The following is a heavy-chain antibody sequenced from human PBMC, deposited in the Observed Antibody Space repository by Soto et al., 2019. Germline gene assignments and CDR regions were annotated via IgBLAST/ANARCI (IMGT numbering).Heavy chain of an antibody. V-gene: IGHV3-30-3*01. CDR1: GFTFSSYA. D-gene: IGHD6-6*01. CDR2: ISYDGSNK. Sequence: QVQLVESGGGVVQPGRSLRLSCAASGFTFSSYAMHWVRQAPGKGLEWVAVISYDGSNKYYADSVKGRFTISRDNSKNTLYLQMNSLRAEDTAVYYCARMGGEYSCSFLYYYYGMDVWGQGTTVTVSS. J-gene: IGHJ6*02. CDR3: ARMGGEYSCSFLYYYYGMDV.